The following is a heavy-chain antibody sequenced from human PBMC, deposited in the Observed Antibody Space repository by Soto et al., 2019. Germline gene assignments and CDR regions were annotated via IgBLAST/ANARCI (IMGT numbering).Heavy chain of an antibody. D-gene: IGHD4-17*01. Sequence: ASVKVSCKASGYTFTSYYMHWVRQAPGQGLERMGIINPSGGSTSYAQKFQGRVTMTRDTSTSTVYMELSSLRSEDTAVYYCARDRNYGDPLYYYYGMDVWGQGTTVTVSS. V-gene: IGHV1-46*01. CDR2: INPSGGST. CDR1: GYTFTSYY. CDR3: ARDRNYGDPLYYYYGMDV. J-gene: IGHJ6*02.